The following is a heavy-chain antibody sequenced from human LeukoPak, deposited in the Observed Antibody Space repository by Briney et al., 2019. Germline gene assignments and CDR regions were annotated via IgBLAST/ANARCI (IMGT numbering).Heavy chain of an antibody. J-gene: IGHJ4*02. CDR2: INPSGGST. Sequence: ASVKVSCKASGYTFTSYYMHWVRQAPGQGLEWMGIINPSGGSTSYAQKFQGRVTMTRDMSTSTAYMELSSLRSEDTAVYYCARLRPAGPYYLDYWGQGTLVTVSS. D-gene: IGHD6-19*01. CDR3: ARLRPAGPYYLDY. V-gene: IGHV1-46*01. CDR1: GYTFTSYY.